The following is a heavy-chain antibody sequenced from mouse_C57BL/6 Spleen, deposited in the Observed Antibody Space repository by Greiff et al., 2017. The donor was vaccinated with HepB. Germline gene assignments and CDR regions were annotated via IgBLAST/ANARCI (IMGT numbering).Heavy chain of an antibody. V-gene: IGHV5-4*03. CDR1: GFTFSSYA. J-gene: IGHJ1*03. Sequence: EVKVVESGGGLVKPGGSLKLSCAASGFTFSSYAMSWVRQTPEKRLEWVATISDGGSYTYYPDNVKGRFTISRDNAKNNLYLQMSHLKSEDTAMYYCARRLGRGYFDVWGTGTTVTVSS. CDR3: ARRLGRGYFDV. CDR2: ISDGGSYT. D-gene: IGHD4-1*01.